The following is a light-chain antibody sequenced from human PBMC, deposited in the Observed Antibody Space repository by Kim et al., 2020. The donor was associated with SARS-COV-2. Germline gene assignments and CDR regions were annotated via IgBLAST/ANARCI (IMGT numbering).Light chain of an antibody. CDR3: NSRDSSGISYV. Sequence: SSELTQDPAVSVALGQTVRITCQGDSLRSYYASWYQQKPGQAPVLVIYGKNNRPSGIPDRFSGSSSGNTASLTITGAQAEDEADYYCNSRDSSGISYVFG. CDR1: SLRSYY. V-gene: IGLV3-19*01. CDR2: GKN. J-gene: IGLJ1*01.